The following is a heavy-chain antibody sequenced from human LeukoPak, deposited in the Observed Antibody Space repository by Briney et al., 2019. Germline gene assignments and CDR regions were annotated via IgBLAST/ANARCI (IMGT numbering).Heavy chain of an antibody. D-gene: IGHD6-13*01. CDR2: FDTEDGET. J-gene: IGHJ6*02. CDR3: ATGYSSSWAPIVGATGYYGMDV. Sequence: ASVKVSCKVSGYTLTELSMHWLRQAPGKGLEWMGGFDTEDGETIYAQRFQGRVTMTEDTSTDTAYMELSSLRSEDTAVYYCATGYSSSWAPIVGATGYYGMDVWGQGTTVTVSS. V-gene: IGHV1-24*01. CDR1: GYTLTELS.